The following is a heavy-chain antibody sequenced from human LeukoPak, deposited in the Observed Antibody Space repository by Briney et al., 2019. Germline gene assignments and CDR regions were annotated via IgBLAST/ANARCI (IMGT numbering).Heavy chain of an antibody. D-gene: IGHD6-6*01. J-gene: IGHJ4*02. Sequence: PSETLSLTCTVSGGSISSYYWSWIRQPPGKGLEWIGYIYYSGSTNYNPSLKSRVTISVDTSKNQFSLKLSSVTAADTAVYYCARVTGYSSSSFDYWGQGTLVTVSS. CDR2: IYYSGST. CDR1: GGSISSYY. CDR3: ARVTGYSSSSFDY. V-gene: IGHV4-59*01.